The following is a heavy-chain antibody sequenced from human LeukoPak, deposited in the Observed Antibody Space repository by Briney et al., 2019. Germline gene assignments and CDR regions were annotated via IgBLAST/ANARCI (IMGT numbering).Heavy chain of an antibody. CDR3: ATFYYYGSGSYYDY. D-gene: IGHD3-10*01. CDR1: GASISSSSYY. V-gene: IGHV4-39*01. J-gene: IGHJ4*02. CDR2: IYYFGST. Sequence: PSETLSLTCTVSGASISSSSYYWGWIRQPPGKGLEWIGNIYYFGSTYYNPSLKSRVTISVDTSKNQFSLKLTSVTATDTAVYYCATFYYYGSGSYYDYWGQGTLVTVSS.